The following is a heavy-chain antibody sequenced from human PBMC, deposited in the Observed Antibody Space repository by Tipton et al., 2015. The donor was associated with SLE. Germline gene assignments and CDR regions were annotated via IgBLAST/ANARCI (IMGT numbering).Heavy chain of an antibody. J-gene: IGHJ6*02. CDR2: ILYDGNDE. CDR3: ARRVGSYYGMDV. D-gene: IGHD3-10*01. V-gene: IGHV3-30*04. Sequence: AVSGFTFSTYAMHWVRQAPGKGLEWVAVILYDGNDEYYAGSVKGRFTISRDNSRNTLYLQMNGLRPEDTAVYYCARRVGSYYGMDVWGQGTTVTVSS. CDR1: GFTFSTYA.